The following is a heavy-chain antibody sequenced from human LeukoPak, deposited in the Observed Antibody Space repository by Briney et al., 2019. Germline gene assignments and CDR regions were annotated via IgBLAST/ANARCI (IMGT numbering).Heavy chain of an antibody. CDR1: GGSFSGYY. CDR3: ARGPQSHDYGDHLFKDYYYGMDV. V-gene: IGHV4-34*01. CDR2: INHSGST. D-gene: IGHD4-17*01. J-gene: IGHJ6*02. Sequence: SETLSLTCAVYGGSFSGYYWSWIRQPPGKGLEWIGEINHSGSTNYNPPLKSRVTISVDTSKNQFSLKLSSVTAADTAVYYCARGPQSHDYGDHLFKDYYYGMDVWGQGTTVTVSS.